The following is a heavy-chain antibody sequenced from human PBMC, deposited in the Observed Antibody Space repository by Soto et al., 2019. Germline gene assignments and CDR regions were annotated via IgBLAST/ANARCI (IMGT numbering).Heavy chain of an antibody. J-gene: IGHJ4*02. CDR2: IYYSGST. Sequence: SETLSLTCTVSGGSISSGGYYWSWIRQHPGKGLEWIGYIYYSGSTYYNPSLKSRVTISVDTSKNQFSLKLSSVTAADTAVYYCARGTYYYDSSGDPIDYWGQATLVTVSS. CDR3: ARGTYYYDSSGDPIDY. CDR1: GGSISSGGYY. V-gene: IGHV4-31*03. D-gene: IGHD3-22*01.